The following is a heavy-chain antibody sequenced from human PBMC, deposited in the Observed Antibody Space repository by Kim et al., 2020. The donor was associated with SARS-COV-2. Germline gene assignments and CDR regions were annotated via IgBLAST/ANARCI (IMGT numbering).Heavy chain of an antibody. J-gene: IGHJ3*02. D-gene: IGHD3-16*01. CDR1: GLTFGDYV. CDR2: IRSKAYGGTT. V-gene: IGHV3-49*03. Sequence: GGSLRLSCTASGLTFGDYVMSWFRQAPGKGLEWVGFIRSKAYGGTTEYAASVKGRFTISRDDSKSIAYLQMNSLKTEDTAVYYCTRVGVDDYVWGSSPAYAFDIWGQGTMVTVSS. CDR3: TRVGVDDYVWGSSPAYAFDI.